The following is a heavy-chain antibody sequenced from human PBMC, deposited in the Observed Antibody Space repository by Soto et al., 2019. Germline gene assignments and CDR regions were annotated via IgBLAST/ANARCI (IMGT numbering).Heavy chain of an antibody. CDR2: AYYRSQWYY. CDR1: GDSVSSNSAA. Sequence: PSQTLSLTCAISGDSVSSNSAAWNWIRQSPSRGLEWLGRAYYRSQWYYDSAVSVRSRITVIPDTSKNQFSLQLSSVTAIQERIHYGMDVWGQGTTVTVSS. J-gene: IGHJ6*02. CDR3: MDV. D-gene: IGHD2-21*01. V-gene: IGHV6-1*01.